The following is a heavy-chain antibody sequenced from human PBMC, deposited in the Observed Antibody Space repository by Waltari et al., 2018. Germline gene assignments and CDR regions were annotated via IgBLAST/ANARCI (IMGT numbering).Heavy chain of an antibody. D-gene: IGHD2-15*01. CDR1: GGTFSSYA. CDR3: ARGAGNCSGGSCYPGYFDY. CDR2: ISPILGIA. V-gene: IGHV1-69*04. J-gene: IGHJ4*02. Sequence: QVQLVQSGAEVKKPGSSVKVSCKASGGTFSSYAISWVRQAPGQGLEWMGGISPILGIANYAQKFQGRVTITADESTSTAYMELSSLRSEDTAVYYCARGAGNCSGGSCYPGYFDYWGQGTLVTVSA.